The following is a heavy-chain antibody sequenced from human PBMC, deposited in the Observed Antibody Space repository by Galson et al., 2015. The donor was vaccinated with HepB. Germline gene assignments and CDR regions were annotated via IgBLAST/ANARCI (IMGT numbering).Heavy chain of an antibody. CDR1: GFSLSTSGVG. J-gene: IGHJ6*02. CDR3: AHATYYYGSGSYYRGYYYYGMDV. D-gene: IGHD3-10*01. CDR2: IYWGDDK. Sequence: ALVKPTQTLTLTCTFSGFSLSTSGVGVGWIRQPPGKALEWLALIYWGDDKRYSPSLKSRLTITKDTSKNQVVLTMTNMDPVDTATYYCAHATYYYGSGSYYRGYYYYGMDVWGQGTTVTVSS. V-gene: IGHV2-5*02.